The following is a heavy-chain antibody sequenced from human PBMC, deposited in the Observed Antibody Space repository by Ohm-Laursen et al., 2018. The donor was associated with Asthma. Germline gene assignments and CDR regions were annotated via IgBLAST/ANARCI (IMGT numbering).Heavy chain of an antibody. Sequence: SLRLSCAASGFTFSNYPMTWVRQAPGKGLEWVSHISGLGYTIHSADSVKGRFTISRDNANNSLHLQMNSLRAEDTAVYYCARIGSFSAGIYFDSWGQGTLVTVSS. CDR1: GFTFSNYP. J-gene: IGHJ4*02. D-gene: IGHD6-19*01. CDR2: ISGLGYTI. V-gene: IGHV3-11*01. CDR3: ARIGSFSAGIYFDS.